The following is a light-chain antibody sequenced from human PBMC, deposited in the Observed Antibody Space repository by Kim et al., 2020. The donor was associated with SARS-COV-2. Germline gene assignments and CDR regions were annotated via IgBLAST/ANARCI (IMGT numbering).Light chain of an antibody. V-gene: IGKV1-5*01. CDR3: QQYNTYSWT. CDR2: DAS. CDR1: QTISNW. J-gene: IGKJ1*01. Sequence: ASVDDRVTITCRASQTISNWLAWYQQKPGKAPNLLIYDASTLESGVPSRFSGSGSGTEFTLTISSLQPDDFATYYCQQYNTYSWTFGQGTKVDIK.